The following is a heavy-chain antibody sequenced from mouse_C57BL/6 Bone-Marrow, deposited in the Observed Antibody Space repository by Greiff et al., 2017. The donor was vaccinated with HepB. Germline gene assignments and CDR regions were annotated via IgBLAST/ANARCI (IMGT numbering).Heavy chain of an antibody. CDR2: INPSSGYT. J-gene: IGHJ1*03. V-gene: IGHV1-4*01. D-gene: IGHD1-1*01. Sequence: QVQLQQSGAELARPGASVKMSCKASGYTFTSYTMHWVKQRPGQGLEWIGYINPSSGYTKYNQKFKDKATLTADKSSSTAYMQLSSLTSEDSAVYYCARVPLYYYGSSPYWYFDVWGTGPRSPSPQ. CDR3: ARVPLYYYGSSPYWYFDV. CDR1: GYTFTSYT.